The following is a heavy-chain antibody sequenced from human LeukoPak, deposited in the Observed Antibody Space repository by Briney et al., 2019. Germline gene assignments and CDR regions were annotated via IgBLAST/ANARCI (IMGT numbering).Heavy chain of an antibody. D-gene: IGHD4-17*01. CDR1: GYTFTSYA. J-gene: IGHJ6*03. CDR2: INTNTGNP. V-gene: IGHV7-4-1*02. Sequence: ASVTVSCKASGYTFTSYAMNWVRQAPGQGLEWMGWINTNTGNPTYAQGFTGRFVFSLDTSVSTAYLQISSLKAEDTAVYYCATTSTTVTTFFPYYYYMDVWGKGTTVTVSS. CDR3: ATTSTTVTTFFPYYYYMDV.